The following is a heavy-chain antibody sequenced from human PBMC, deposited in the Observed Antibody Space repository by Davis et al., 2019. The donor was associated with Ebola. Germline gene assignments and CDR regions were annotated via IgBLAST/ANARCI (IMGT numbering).Heavy chain of an antibody. D-gene: IGHD6-6*01. J-gene: IGHJ4*02. CDR1: GGSFSGYY. CDR2: INHSGST. CDR3: ARGPSIAGFDY. V-gene: IGHV4-34*01. Sequence: TLSLTCAVYGGSFSGYYWSWIRQPPGKGLEWIGEINHSGSTNYNPSLKSRVTISVDTSKNQFSLKLSSVTAADTAVYYCARGPSIAGFDYWGQGTLVTVSS.